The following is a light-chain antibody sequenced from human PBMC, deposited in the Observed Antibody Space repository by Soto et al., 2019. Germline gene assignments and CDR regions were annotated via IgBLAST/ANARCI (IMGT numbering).Light chain of an antibody. Sequence: QSVLNQPPSASGTPGQRVTLSCSGTSSNIGSNTVNWYQQLPGAAPKLLVHSDNQRPSGVPDRFAGSRSGTSACLAISGLQSEDEADYYCATWDDSLNVYVRFGGGTKLTVL. CDR3: ATWDDSLNVYVR. CDR2: SDN. CDR1: SSNIGSNT. J-gene: IGLJ2*01. V-gene: IGLV1-44*01.